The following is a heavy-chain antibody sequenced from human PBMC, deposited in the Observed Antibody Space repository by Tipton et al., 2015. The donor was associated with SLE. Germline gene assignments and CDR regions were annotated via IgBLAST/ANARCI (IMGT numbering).Heavy chain of an antibody. CDR1: GYTFTSYG. Sequence: QLVQSGAEVKKPGASVKVSCKASGYTFTSYGISWVRQAPGQGLEWMGWISAYNGNTNYAQKLQGRVTMTTDTSTSTAYMELRSLRSDDTAVYYCARDRPGALDIVVVPDRTLQHWGQGTLVTVSS. J-gene: IGHJ1*01. CDR2: ISAYNGNT. V-gene: IGHV1-18*01. D-gene: IGHD2-2*03. CDR3: ARDRPGALDIVVVPDRTLQH.